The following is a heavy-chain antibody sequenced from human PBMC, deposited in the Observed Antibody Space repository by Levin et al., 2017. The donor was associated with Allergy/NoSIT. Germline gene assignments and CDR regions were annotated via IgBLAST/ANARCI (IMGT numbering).Heavy chain of an antibody. D-gene: IGHD5-12*01. CDR2: FDPEDGET. CDR3: ASVWEVDRFDD. CDR1: GSTLTELS. J-gene: IGHJ4*02. V-gene: IGHV1-24*01. Sequence: ASVKVSCKVSGSTLTELSMHWVRQAPGKGLEWMGGFDPEDGETIYAQKFQGRVTMTEDTSTETAYMELSSLRSEDTAVYYCASVWEVDRFDDWGQGTLVTVSS.